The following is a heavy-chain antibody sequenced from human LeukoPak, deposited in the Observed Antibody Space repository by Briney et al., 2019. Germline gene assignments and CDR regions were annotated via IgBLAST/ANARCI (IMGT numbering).Heavy chain of an antibody. CDR3: ARAYTYDFWSGYHFDY. V-gene: IGHV4-59*06. D-gene: IGHD3-3*01. CDR2: IYYSGST. J-gene: IGHJ4*02. Sequence: KASETLSLTCTVSGGSISSYYWSWIRQHPGEGLEWIGYIYYSGSTYYNPSLKSRVTISVDTSKNQFSLKLNSVTAADTAVYYCARAYTYDFWSGYHFDYWGQGTLVTVSS. CDR1: GGSISSYY.